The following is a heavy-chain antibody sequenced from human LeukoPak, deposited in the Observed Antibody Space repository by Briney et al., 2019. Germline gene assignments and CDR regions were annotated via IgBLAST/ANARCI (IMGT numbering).Heavy chain of an antibody. Sequence: GGSLRLSCAASGNYWMHWVRQAPGKGLVWVSHINSDGSWTSYADSVKGRFTISKDNAKNTVYLQMNNLRAEDTAVYYCARVRRALAFDLWGRGTLVTVSS. CDR1: GNYW. CDR3: ARVRRALAFDL. CDR2: INSDGSWT. V-gene: IGHV3-74*01. J-gene: IGHJ2*01. D-gene: IGHD3-16*01.